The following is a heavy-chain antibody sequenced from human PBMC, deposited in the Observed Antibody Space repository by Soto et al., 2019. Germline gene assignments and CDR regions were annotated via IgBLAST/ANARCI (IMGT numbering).Heavy chain of an antibody. V-gene: IGHV1-2*04. CDR2: INPNNGGT. J-gene: IGHJ4*02. Sequence: EASVKVSCKASGYTFTDYYMHWVRQAPGQGLEWMGWINPNNGGTSYAQKFEGWVTMTRDTSISTAYMEVRRLTSDDTAVYYCARSSPTTTPFDYWGQGTLVTVSS. CDR3: ARSSPTTTPFDY. CDR1: GYTFTDYY. D-gene: IGHD1-1*01.